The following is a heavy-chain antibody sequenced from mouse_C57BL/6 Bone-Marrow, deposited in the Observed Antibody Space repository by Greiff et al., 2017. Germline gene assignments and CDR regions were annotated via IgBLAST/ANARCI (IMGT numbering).Heavy chain of an antibody. Sequence: QVQLQQPGAELVRPGTSVKLSCKASGYTFTSYWMHWVKQRPGQGLEWIGVIDPSDSYTNYNQKFKGKATLTVDTSSSTAYMQVSSLTSEDSAVYYCARDSKGYWGQGTTLTVSS. J-gene: IGHJ2*01. CDR2: IDPSDSYT. CDR1: GYTFTSYW. V-gene: IGHV1-59*01. CDR3: ARDSKGY. D-gene: IGHD2-5*01.